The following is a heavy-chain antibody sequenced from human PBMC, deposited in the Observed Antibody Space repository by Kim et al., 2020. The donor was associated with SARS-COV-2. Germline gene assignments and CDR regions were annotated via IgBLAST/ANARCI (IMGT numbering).Heavy chain of an antibody. CDR2: ISYSGGKT. J-gene: IGHJ2*01. V-gene: IGHV3-23*01. CDR1: GFTFSSYA. D-gene: IGHD4-17*01. CDR3: VKDLTSVTTRRGYFDL. Sequence: GGSLRLSCAASGFTFSSYAMSWVRQAPGKGLEWVSGISYSGGKTFYADSVKGRFTISRDNSNNTLSLQMNTLRVEDTAIYYCVKDLTSVTTRRGYFDLWG.